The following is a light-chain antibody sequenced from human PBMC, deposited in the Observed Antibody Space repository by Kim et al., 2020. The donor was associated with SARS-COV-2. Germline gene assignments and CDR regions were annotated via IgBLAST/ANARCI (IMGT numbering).Light chain of an antibody. CDR1: KLGDKY. Sequence: SYELTQPPSVSVSPGQTANITCSGDKLGDKYACWYQQKPGQSPVLVIYQDSKRPSGIPERFSGSNSGNTATLTISGTQAMDEADYYCQAWDSSNWV. J-gene: IGLJ3*02. CDR2: QDS. CDR3: QAWDSSNWV. V-gene: IGLV3-1*01.